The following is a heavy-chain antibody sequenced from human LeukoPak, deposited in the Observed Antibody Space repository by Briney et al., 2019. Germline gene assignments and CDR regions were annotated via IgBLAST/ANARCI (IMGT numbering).Heavy chain of an antibody. Sequence: SETLSITCTVSGGSISSYYWSWIRQPPGKGLEWIGYIYYSGSTNYNPSLKSRVTISVDTSKNQFSLKLSSVTAADTAVYYCARVLVRGVITYFDYWGQGTLVTVSS. CDR3: ARVLVRGVITYFDY. D-gene: IGHD3-10*01. V-gene: IGHV4-59*01. J-gene: IGHJ4*02. CDR2: IYYSGST. CDR1: GGSISSYY.